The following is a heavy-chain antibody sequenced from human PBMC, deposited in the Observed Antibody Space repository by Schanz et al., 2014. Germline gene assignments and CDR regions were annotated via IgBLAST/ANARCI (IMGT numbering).Heavy chain of an antibody. D-gene: IGHD4-17*01. J-gene: IGHJ4*02. CDR2: ISPYNGNT. Sequence: QVQRVQSEAAVKKPGASVKVSCKASGYFFSSYGIIWVRQAPGQGLEWMGWISPYNGNTKYAEKLEDRVTMTTDISTSTAYMQLRSLTSDDTAVYYCARVVRSDYLSELDFWGQGTQVIVSS. CDR1: GYFFSSYG. CDR3: ARVVRSDYLSELDF. V-gene: IGHV1-18*01.